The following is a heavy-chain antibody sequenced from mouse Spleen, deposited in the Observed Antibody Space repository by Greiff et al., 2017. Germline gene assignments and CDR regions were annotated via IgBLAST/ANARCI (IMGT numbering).Heavy chain of an antibody. CDR1: GYSFTSYY. CDR2: IYPGSGNT. V-gene: IGHV1-66*01. CDR3: AKSLRYYAMDY. Sequence: QVQLQQSGPELVKPGASVKISCKASGYSFTSYYIHWVKQRPGQGLEWIGWIYPGSGNTKYNEKFKGKATLTADTSSSTAYMQLSSLTSEDSAVYYCAKSLRYYAMDYWGQGTSVTVSS. J-gene: IGHJ4*01.